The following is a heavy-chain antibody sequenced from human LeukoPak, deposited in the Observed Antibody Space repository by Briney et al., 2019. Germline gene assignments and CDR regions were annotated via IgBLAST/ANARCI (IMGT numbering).Heavy chain of an antibody. CDR2: IYTSGST. CDR1: GGSISDYY. Sequence: SETLSLTCTVSGGSISDYYWTWIRQPAGKGLEWIGRIYTSGSTNYNPSLKSRVTISVDTSKNQFSLKLSSVTAADTAVYYCARDRTSSWDHYYYYMDVWGKGTTVTISS. V-gene: IGHV4-4*07. D-gene: IGHD6-13*01. J-gene: IGHJ6*03. CDR3: ARDRTSSWDHYYYYMDV.